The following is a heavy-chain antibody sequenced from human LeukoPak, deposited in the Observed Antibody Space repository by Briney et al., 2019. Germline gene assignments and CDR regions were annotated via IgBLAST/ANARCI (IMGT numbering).Heavy chain of an antibody. V-gene: IGHV4-59*01. J-gene: IGHJ4*02. CDR3: ASPYSNYGGGFDY. CDR1: GGSISSYY. CDR2: IYYSGST. D-gene: IGHD4-11*01. Sequence: ETLSLTCTVSGGSISSYYWSWIRQPPGKGLEWIGYIYYSGSTNYNPSLKSRVTISVDTSKNQFSLKLSSVTAADTAVYYCASPYSNYGGGFDYWGQGTLVTVSS.